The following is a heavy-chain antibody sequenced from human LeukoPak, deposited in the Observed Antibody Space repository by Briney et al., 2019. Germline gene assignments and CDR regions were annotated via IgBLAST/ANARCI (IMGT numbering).Heavy chain of an antibody. J-gene: IGHJ4*02. V-gene: IGHV3-30-3*01. CDR3: AKDHRIAAAGLYYFDY. D-gene: IGHD6-13*01. CDR2: ISYDGSNK. CDR1: GFTFSSYA. Sequence: GGSLRLSCAASGFTFSSYAMHWVRQAPGKGLEWVAVISYDGSNKYYADSVKGRFTISRDNSKNTLYLQMNSLRAEDTAVYYCAKDHRIAAAGLYYFDYWGQGTLVTVSS.